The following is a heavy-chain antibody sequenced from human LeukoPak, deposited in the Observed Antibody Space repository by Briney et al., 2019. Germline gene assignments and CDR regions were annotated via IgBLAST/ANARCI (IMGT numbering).Heavy chain of an antibody. D-gene: IGHD3-3*02. Sequence: GALRLSCISSGFMYSNYWMTWVRVRQAPGKGLEWVANIKQDGSETYYVDSVKGRFTISRDNAKNSLYLQMNSLRAEDTAVYYCAREQHWDYDYWGQGTLVTVSS. CDR3: AREQHWDYDY. J-gene: IGHJ4*02. CDR1: GFMYSNYW. V-gene: IGHV3-7*01. CDR2: IKQDGSET.